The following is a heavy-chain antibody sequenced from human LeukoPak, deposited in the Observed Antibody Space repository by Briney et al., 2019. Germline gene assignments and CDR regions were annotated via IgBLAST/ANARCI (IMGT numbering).Heavy chain of an antibody. Sequence: SETLSLTCAAYGGSFSGYYWSWIRQPPGKGLEWIGEINHSGRTNYNPSLKSRVTISVDTSKNQFSLKLSSVTAADTAVCYCARGRGYNAFDIWGQGTMVTVSS. J-gene: IGHJ3*02. CDR1: GGSFSGYY. V-gene: IGHV4-34*01. D-gene: IGHD5-18*01. CDR3: ARGRGYNAFDI. CDR2: INHSGRT.